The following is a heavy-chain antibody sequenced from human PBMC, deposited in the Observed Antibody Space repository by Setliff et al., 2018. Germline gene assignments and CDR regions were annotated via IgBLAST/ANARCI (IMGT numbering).Heavy chain of an antibody. J-gene: IGHJ4*02. V-gene: IGHV1-18*01. CDR1: GYTFTSYG. Sequence: GASVKVSCKASGYTFTSYGISWVRQAPGQGLEWMGWISAYNGNTNYAQKLQGRVTMTTDTSTSTAYMELRSLRSDDTAVYICAYDSSGYYPGYWGQGTLVTVSS. CDR2: ISAYNGNT. D-gene: IGHD3-22*01. CDR3: AYDSSGYYPGY.